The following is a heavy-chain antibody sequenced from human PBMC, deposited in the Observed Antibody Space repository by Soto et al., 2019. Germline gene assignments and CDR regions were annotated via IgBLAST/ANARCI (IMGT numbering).Heavy chain of an antibody. CDR3: ARDNVSGLADLAY. D-gene: IGHD6-19*01. CDR2: IYDSGST. J-gene: IGHJ4*02. CDR1: CGSLSSGY. V-gene: IGHV4-59*01. Sequence: SETLSLTCTVSCGSLSSGYWSWIRQPPWKGLEWIGYIYDSGSTTYNPSLTSRVTISLDTYKGKFSLKVRSVTAADTAVYYCARDNVSGLADLAYSGQRALVLVSS.